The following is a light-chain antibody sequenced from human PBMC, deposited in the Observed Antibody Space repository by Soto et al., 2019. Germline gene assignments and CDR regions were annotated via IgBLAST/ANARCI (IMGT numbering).Light chain of an antibody. CDR2: DAS. CDR3: QQSNNWPKT. J-gene: IGKJ1*01. V-gene: IGKV3-15*01. Sequence: EIVMTQSPATLSVSPGETATLSCRASQRVNSNLAWYQQKPGQAPRLLISDASTRAAGLPARFSGSGSGTEFTLTISSLQSEDFAVYFCQQSNNWPKTFGQGTKVEIK. CDR1: QRVNSN.